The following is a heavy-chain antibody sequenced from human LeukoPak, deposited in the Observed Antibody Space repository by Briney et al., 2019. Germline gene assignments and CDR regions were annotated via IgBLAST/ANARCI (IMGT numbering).Heavy chain of an antibody. D-gene: IGHD5-18*01. CDR2: MYYSGST. CDR1: GGSISSSNYY. V-gene: IGHV4-39*01. Sequence: SETLSLTCTVSGGSISSSNYYWGWVRQPPGRGLEWIGTMYYSGSTYYNSSLKNRVTISVDTSKNQFFLNLSSVTAADTAVYYCARLRGYSYGFFDYWGQGTLVTVSS. CDR3: ARLRGYSYGFFDY. J-gene: IGHJ4*02.